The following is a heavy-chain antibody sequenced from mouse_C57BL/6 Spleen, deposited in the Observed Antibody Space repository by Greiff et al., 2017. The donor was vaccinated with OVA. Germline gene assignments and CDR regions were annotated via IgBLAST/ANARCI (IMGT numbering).Heavy chain of an antibody. J-gene: IGHJ3*01. V-gene: IGHV1-15*01. CDR2: IDPETGGT. CDR3: TRSGTGPAWGAY. D-gene: IGHD4-1*01. Sequence: QVQLQQSGAELVRPGASVTLSCKASGYTFTDYEMHWVKQTPVHGLEWIGAIDPETGGTAYNQKFKGTAILTADKSSSTAYMELRSLTAEDSAVYYCTRSGTGPAWGAYWGQGTLVTGSA. CDR1: GYTFTDYE.